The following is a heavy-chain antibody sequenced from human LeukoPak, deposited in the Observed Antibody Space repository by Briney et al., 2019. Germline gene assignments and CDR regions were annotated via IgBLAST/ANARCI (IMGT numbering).Heavy chain of an antibody. J-gene: IGHJ4*02. V-gene: IGHV3-66*01. CDR2: IYSGGST. D-gene: IGHD3-22*01. CDR1: GFTVRSKY. CDR3: ARGTSIYYDSSGPRRGPYYFDY. Sequence: GGSLRLSCAASGFTVRSKYMSWVRQGPGKGLEWVSVIYSGGSTYYADSVKGRFTISRDNSKNTLYLQMNSLRAEDTAVYYCARGTSIYYDSSGPRRGPYYFDYWGQGTPVTVSS.